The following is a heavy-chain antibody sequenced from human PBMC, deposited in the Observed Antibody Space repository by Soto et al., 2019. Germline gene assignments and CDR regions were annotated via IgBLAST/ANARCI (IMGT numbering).Heavy chain of an antibody. Sequence: SETLSLTCSDSAYSITAGGYYWSWIRHHPGKGLEWIGSFYSSGSVIYNPSLRSRLFISGDTPKNPSSMSLTSVTHADTAHYYCARTYSSGSGWFHPLGQLTLVTVSS. CDR1: AYSITAGGYY. D-gene: IGHD6-19*01. J-gene: IGHJ5*02. CDR3: ARTYSSGSGWFHP. V-gene: IGHV4-31*03. CDR2: FYSSGSV.